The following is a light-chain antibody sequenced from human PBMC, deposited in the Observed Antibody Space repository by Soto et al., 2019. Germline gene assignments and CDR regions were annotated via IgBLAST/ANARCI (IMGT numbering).Light chain of an antibody. CDR2: GAS. J-gene: IGKJ4*01. V-gene: IGKV3-20*01. CDR3: QQYDSSPAT. CDR1: QSVTNNY. Sequence: VLTQSPGTLSVAPEERATVSCRASQSVTNNYLAWYQQRPGQAPRLLIYGASNRATGVPDRFSGSGSGTDFTLTITRLEPEDFAVYYCQQYDSSPATFGGGTKVDIK.